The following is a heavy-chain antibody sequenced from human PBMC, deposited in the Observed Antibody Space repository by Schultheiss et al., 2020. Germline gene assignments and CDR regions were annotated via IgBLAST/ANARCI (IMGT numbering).Heavy chain of an antibody. CDR2: INHSGST. CDR1: GGSFSGYY. J-gene: IGHJ6*03. CDR3: GGLSYYYYMDV. Sequence: GSLRLSCAVYGGSFSGYYWSWIRQPPGKGLEWIGEINHSGSTNYNPSLKSRVTISVDTSKNQFSLKLSTVTAADTAVYYCGGLSYYYYMDVWGKGTKVTVAS. V-gene: IGHV4-34*01. D-gene: IGHD2/OR15-2a*01.